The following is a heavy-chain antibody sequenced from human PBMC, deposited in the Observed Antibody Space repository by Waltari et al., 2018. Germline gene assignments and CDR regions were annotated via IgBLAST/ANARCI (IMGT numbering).Heavy chain of an antibody. Sequence: QVQLQQWGAGLLKPSETLSLTCAVYGGSFSGYCWSWIRQPPGKGLEWIGEINHSGSTNYNPSLKSRVTISVDTSKNQFSRKLSSVTAVDTAVYYCARGRVRGVINYWGQGTLVTVSS. CDR3: ARGRVRGVINY. V-gene: IGHV4-34*01. D-gene: IGHD3-10*01. CDR1: GGSFSGYC. J-gene: IGHJ4*02. CDR2: INHSGST.